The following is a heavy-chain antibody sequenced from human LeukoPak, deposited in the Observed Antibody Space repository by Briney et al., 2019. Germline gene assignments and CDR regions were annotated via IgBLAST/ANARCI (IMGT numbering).Heavy chain of an antibody. D-gene: IGHD3-10*01. J-gene: IGHJ6*02. CDR3: AAGGRV. Sequence: GGSLRLSCAASGFSVSNVWMSWIRQAPGKGLEWVGRIQSKTDGGTTEYAAPVKGRFTISRDDSTNTLYLQMNSLKTEDTGVYYCAAGGRVWGQGTTVTVSS. CDR2: IQSKTDGGTT. V-gene: IGHV3-15*01. CDR1: GFSVSNVW.